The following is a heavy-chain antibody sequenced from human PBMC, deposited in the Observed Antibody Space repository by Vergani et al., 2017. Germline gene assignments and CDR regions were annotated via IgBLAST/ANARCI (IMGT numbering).Heavy chain of an antibody. CDR2: INHSGST. CDR1: GGSFSGYY. J-gene: IGHJ1*01. D-gene: IGHD3-22*01. V-gene: IGHV4-34*01. Sequence: QVQLQQWGAGLLKPSETLSLTCAVYGGSFSGYYWSWIRQPPGKGLEWIGEINHSGSTNYNPSLKSRVTISVDTSKNQFSLKLSSVTAADTAVYYCARADYYDSSGYYLSRTKYFQHWGQGTLVTVSS. CDR3: ARADYYDSSGYYLSRTKYFQH.